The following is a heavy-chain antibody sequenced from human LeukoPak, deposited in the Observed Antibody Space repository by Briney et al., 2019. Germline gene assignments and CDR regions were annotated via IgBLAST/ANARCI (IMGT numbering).Heavy chain of an antibody. Sequence: SETLSLTCTVSGGSISSYYWSWIRQPPGKGLEWIGYIYYSGSTNYIPSLKSRVTISVDTSKNQFSLKLYSVTAADTAVYYCARESTIWDAFDIWGQGTMVTVSS. CDR3: ARESTIWDAFDI. CDR2: IYYSGST. CDR1: GGSISSYY. V-gene: IGHV4-59*01. D-gene: IGHD5/OR15-5a*01. J-gene: IGHJ3*02.